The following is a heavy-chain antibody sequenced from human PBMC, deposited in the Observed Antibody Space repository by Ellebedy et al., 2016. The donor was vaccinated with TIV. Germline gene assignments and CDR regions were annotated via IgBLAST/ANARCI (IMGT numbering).Heavy chain of an antibody. CDR2: ISYSGDAT. J-gene: IGHJ4*02. D-gene: IGHD3-3*01. CDR3: ARLGEGRGYYSH. V-gene: IGHV3-21*04. Sequence: GESLKISXAASGLTLSDYWMHWVRHIPGRGLEWVSTISYSGDATYYTPSVKGRFTISRDNSKNTLYLQINSLRAEDTAVYYCARLGEGRGYYSHWGQGTLVTVSS. CDR1: GLTLSDYW.